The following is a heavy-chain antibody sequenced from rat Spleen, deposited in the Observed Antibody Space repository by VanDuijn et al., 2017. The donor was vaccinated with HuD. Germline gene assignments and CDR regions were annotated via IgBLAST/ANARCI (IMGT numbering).Heavy chain of an antibody. D-gene: IGHD2-2*01. CDR3: ARAGYLRDWYFDF. Sequence: EVQLVESGGGLVQPGRSLKLSCAASGFTFSDYYMAWVRQAPKKGLEWVASISYEGSSTYYPDSVKGRFTISRDNAKSTLYLQMDSLRSEDTATYYCARAGYLRDWYFDFWGPGTMVTVSS. CDR1: GFTFSDYY. CDR2: ISYEGSST. V-gene: IGHV5-22*01. J-gene: IGHJ1*01.